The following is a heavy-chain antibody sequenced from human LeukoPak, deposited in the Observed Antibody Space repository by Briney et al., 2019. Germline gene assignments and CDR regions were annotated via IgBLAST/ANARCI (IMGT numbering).Heavy chain of an antibody. J-gene: IGHJ4*02. CDR3: ARDTPYCSSTSCYPSHFDY. D-gene: IGHD2-2*01. Sequence: GASVKVSCKASGYTFTSYYMHWVRQAPGQGLEWTGIINPSGGSTSYAQKFQGRVTMTRDTSTSTVYMELSSLRSEDTAVYYCARDTPYCSSTSCYPSHFDYWGQGTLVTVSS. CDR2: INPSGGST. V-gene: IGHV1-46*01. CDR1: GYTFTSYY.